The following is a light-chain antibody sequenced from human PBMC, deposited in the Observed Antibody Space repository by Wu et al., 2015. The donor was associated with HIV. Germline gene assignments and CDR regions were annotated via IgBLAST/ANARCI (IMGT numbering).Light chain of an antibody. Sequence: EIVLTQFPATLSLSPGERATLSCRASQSVASFLAWYQQKPGQAPRLLIFGASTRDIGIPARFSGSGSGTEFTLTISSMQSEDFAVYYCLQYNNWPPFTFGQGTKLESK. V-gene: IGKV3-15*01. J-gene: IGKJ2*01. CDR1: QSVASF. CDR2: GAS. CDR3: LQYNNWPPFT.